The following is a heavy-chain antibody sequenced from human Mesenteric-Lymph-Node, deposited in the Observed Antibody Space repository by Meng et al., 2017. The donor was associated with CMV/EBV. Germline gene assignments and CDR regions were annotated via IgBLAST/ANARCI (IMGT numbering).Heavy chain of an antibody. CDR3: ARDSSGWYMGFDY. V-gene: IGHV3-53*05. J-gene: IGHJ4*02. D-gene: IGHD6-19*01. CDR1: GFTVSSNY. CDR2: IYTGGTT. Sequence: SLMISCASSGFTVSSNYMSWVRQAPGKVLEWVSTIYTGGTTYYADSVKGRFTISRDSSKNTLYLQMNSLRPEDTAVYYCARDSSGWYMGFDYWGQGTLVTVSS.